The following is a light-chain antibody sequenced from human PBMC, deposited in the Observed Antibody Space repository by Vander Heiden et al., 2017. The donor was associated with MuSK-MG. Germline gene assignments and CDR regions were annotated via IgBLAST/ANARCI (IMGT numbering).Light chain of an antibody. J-gene: IGKJ2*01. CDR1: QSVSSN. V-gene: IGKV3-15*01. Sequence: EIVMTQPPATLSVSPGERATRSSKASQSVSSNLAGHQQRPAKAPRSLIYDASTRATGIPARFSGSGSGTEFTLTISSLQSEDFAVYYCQQYNNWPPYTFGQGTKLEIK. CDR2: DAS. CDR3: QQYNNWPPYT.